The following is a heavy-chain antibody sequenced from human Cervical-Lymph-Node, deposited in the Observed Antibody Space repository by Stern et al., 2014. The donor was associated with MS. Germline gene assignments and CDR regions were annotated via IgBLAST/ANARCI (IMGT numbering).Heavy chain of an antibody. V-gene: IGHV5-51*01. D-gene: IGHD3/OR15-3a*01. CDR1: GYIFSNYW. J-gene: IGHJ4*02. CDR3: ARATDRNDFRDFNY. Sequence: EVQLLESGGGVKKPGESLKISCKASGYIFSNYWIVWVRQMPGKGLEWMGSIDPSDSDTRYSPSFQGQVTISADESISTAFLQWNGLKASDSAMYFCARATDRNDFRDFNYWGQGTLVTVSS. CDR2: IDPSDSDT.